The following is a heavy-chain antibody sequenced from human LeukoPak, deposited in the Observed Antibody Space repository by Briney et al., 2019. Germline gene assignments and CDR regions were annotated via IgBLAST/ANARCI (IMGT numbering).Heavy chain of an antibody. CDR3: ASFRGAYYFDY. CDR1: GGSISSYY. V-gene: IGHV4-59*08. CDR2: IYYSGST. D-gene: IGHD3-10*01. Sequence: SETLSLTCTVSGGSISSYYWSWIRQPPGKGLEWIGYIYYSGSTNYNPSLKSRVTISVDTSKNQFSLKLSSVTAADTAVYYCASFRGAYYFDYWGQGTLVTVSS. J-gene: IGHJ4*02.